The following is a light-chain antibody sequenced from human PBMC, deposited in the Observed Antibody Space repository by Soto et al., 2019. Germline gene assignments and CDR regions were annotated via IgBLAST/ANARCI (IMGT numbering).Light chain of an antibody. Sequence: QSVLTQPPSASGTPGQRVTISCSGSSSNVGSYTVYWYQQLPGTAPKVLIYSGNRRPSGVPARFSGSKSGTSASLAISGLQSEDEADYYCAALDDSLNGVVFGGGTKVTVL. CDR1: SSNVGSYT. V-gene: IGLV1-44*01. CDR2: SGN. J-gene: IGLJ2*01. CDR3: AALDDSLNGVV.